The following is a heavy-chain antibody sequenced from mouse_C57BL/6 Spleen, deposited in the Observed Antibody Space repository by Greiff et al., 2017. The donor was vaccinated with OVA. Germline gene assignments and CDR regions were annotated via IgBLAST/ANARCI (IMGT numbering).Heavy chain of an antibody. CDR1: GYTFTSYW. CDR2: IYPSDSET. CDR3: AREDYYGGFAY. J-gene: IGHJ3*01. D-gene: IGHD1-1*01. V-gene: IGHV1-61*01. Sequence: VQLQQPGAELVRPGSSVKLSCKASGYTFTSYWMDWVKQRPGQGLEWIGNIYPSDSETHYNQKFKDKATLTVDKSSSTAYMQLSSLTSEDSAVYYCAREDYYGGFAYWGQGTLVTVSA.